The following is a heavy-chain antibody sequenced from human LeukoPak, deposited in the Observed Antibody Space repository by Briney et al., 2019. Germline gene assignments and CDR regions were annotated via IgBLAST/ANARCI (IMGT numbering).Heavy chain of an antibody. J-gene: IGHJ4*02. Sequence: TLSLTCTVSGGSISSSSYWGWIRQPPGKGLEWLGTIYYAGSTYYSPSLKSRVTISVDTSKNQFSLKLTSVSAADTAVYYCARPRYNWNYYFDYWGQGTLVT. CDR1: GGSISSSSY. V-gene: IGHV4-39*01. CDR2: IYYAGST. D-gene: IGHD1-7*01. CDR3: ARPRYNWNYYFDY.